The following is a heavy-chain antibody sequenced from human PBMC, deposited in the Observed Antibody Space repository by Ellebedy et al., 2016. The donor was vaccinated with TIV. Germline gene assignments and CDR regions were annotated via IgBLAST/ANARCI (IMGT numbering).Heavy chain of an antibody. CDR3: ARSGEVTSMPYYSGMDV. J-gene: IGHJ6*02. Sequence: MPSETLSLTCTVSGGSISSYYWSWIRQSPGKGLEWIGYIFYTEDTNYNPSLESRVTMSVDTSNNQFSLDMRSVTAADTAVYYCARSGEVTSMPYYSGMDVWGQGTTVTVSS. D-gene: IGHD4-17*01. V-gene: IGHV4-59*01. CDR2: IFYTEDT. CDR1: GGSISSYY.